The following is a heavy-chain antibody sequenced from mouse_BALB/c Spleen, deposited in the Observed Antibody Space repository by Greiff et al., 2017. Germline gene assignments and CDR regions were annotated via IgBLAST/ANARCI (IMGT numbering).Heavy chain of an antibody. CDR3: ARSTHDGYYNYAMDY. J-gene: IGHJ4*01. Sequence: EVQLVESGGGLVQPGGSRKLSCAASGFTFSSFGMHWVRQAPEKGLEWVAYISSGSSTIYYADTVKGRFTISRDNPKNTLFLQMTSLRSEDTAMYYCARSTHDGYYNYAMDYWGQGTSVTVSS. CDR2: ISSGSSTI. D-gene: IGHD2-3*01. CDR1: GFTFSSFG. V-gene: IGHV5-17*02.